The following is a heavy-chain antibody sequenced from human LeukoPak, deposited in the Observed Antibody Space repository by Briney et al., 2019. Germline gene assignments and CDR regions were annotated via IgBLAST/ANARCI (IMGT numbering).Heavy chain of an antibody. CDR2: ISYDGSEK. J-gene: IGHJ4*02. D-gene: IGHD3-9*01. Sequence: GGSLRLSCAASGFTFSSYGFNWVRQAPGKGLEWVAVISYDGSEKYFADSVQGRFTISRDNSKNTLSLQMNSLRAADTAVYYCARERYGYFDYWGQGTLVTVSS. CDR1: GFTFSSYG. V-gene: IGHV3-30*04. CDR3: ARERYGYFDY.